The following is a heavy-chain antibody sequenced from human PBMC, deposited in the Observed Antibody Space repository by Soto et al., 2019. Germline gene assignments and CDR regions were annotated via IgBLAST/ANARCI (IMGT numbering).Heavy chain of an antibody. CDR1: GFTFSNAW. CDR2: IKSRIDGETR. Sequence: EVQLVESGGGLVKPGGSLRLSCVGSGFTFSNAWMTWVRQSPGKGLEWVGRIKSRIDGETREYAAPVKDIFTISRDDSKNTVYLQVTGLKTEDTAIYYCTSDVPTQGVGEFDYCGQGTLIAVSS. D-gene: IGHD3-10*01. CDR3: TSDVPTQGVGEFDY. V-gene: IGHV3-15*01. J-gene: IGHJ4*02.